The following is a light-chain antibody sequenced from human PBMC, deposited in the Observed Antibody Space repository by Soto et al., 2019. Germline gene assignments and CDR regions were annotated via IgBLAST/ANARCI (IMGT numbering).Light chain of an antibody. V-gene: IGKV3-20*01. CDR2: GVF. CDR3: QHDDGSART. CDR1: QSVNSNY. J-gene: IGKJ2*01. Sequence: ETVLTQSPGTVSLSPGERATLSCRTSQSVNSNYLAWYQQKPGQAPRLLIYGVFNRATGIPDRFSGSGSGTDFTLTISGLEPEDSAVYYCQHDDGSARTFGQGTKLEIK.